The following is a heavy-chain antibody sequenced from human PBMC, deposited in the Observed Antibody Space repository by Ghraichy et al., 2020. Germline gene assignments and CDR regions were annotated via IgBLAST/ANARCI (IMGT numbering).Heavy chain of an antibody. D-gene: IGHD3-16*01. CDR2: IYYSGNT. V-gene: IGHV4-39*01. CDR1: GGSIINNNHY. J-gene: IGHJ5*02. Sequence: SETLSLTCTVSGGSIINNNHYWGWIRQSPGKGLAWIGTIYYSGNTYYNPSLKSRVTISVDTSKNQFSLKLSSMTAADTAIYYCARHGTLIRGIANWFDPWGQGTRVTVAS. CDR3: ARHGTLIRGIANWFDP.